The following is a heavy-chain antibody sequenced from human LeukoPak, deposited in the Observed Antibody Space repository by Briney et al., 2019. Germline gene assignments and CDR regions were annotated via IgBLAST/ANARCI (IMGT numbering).Heavy chain of an antibody. CDR3: ARVMYYYGSGSPGYYYGMDV. J-gene: IGHJ6*02. Sequence: SQTLSLTCAISGDSVSSNSAAWNWIRQSPSRGLEWLGKTYYRCKWYNDYAVSVKSRITINPDTSKNQFSLQLNSVTPEDTAVYYCARVMYYYGSGSPGYYYGMDVWGQGTTVTVSS. D-gene: IGHD3-10*01. CDR1: GDSVSSNSAA. CDR2: TYYRCKWYN. V-gene: IGHV6-1*01.